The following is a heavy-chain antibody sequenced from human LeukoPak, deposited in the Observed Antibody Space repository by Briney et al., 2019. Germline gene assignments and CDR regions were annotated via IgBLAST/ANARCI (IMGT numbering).Heavy chain of an antibody. D-gene: IGHD3-16*01. Sequence: SETLSLTCTVSGDSLYYWGWIRQPPGKGLEWIGSVYSTGHTNYNLSLKSRVTMSIDTSKNQLSLKLTSVTAADTAMYYCARHHTSSKPIDYWGQETLVTVSS. V-gene: IGHV4-39*01. CDR1: GDSLYY. CDR2: VYSTGHT. CDR3: ARHHTSSKPIDY. J-gene: IGHJ4*02.